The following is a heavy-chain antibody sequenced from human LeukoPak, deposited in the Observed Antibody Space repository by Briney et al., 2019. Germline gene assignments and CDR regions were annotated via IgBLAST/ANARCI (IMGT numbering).Heavy chain of an antibody. CDR1: GFTFSAFG. CDR2: ISGDGGST. V-gene: IGHV3-64*01. J-gene: IGHJ4*02. D-gene: IGHD3-22*01. CDR3: ARVRSYGSSGYYYDY. Sequence: GGSLSLSCAASGFTFSAFGMHWVRQAPGKGLEYVSAISGDGGSTYYANSVKVRFTISRDNSKNTLYLQMSSLRAEDMAVYYCARVRSYGSSGYYYDYWGQGTLVTVSS.